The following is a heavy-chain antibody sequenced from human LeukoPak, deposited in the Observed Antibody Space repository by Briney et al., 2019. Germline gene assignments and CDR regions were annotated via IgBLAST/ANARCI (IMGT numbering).Heavy chain of an antibody. CDR2: IYYSGST. CDR1: GGSISSYY. Sequence: PSETLSLTCTVSGGSISSYYWSWIRQPPGKGLEWIGYIYYSGSTNYNPSLNSRGTISVDTSKNQFSLKLSSVTAADSAVYYCASSVYHYYYYYYMDVWGKGTTVTISS. D-gene: IGHD2-8*01. CDR3: ASSVYHYYYYYYMDV. V-gene: IGHV4-59*01. J-gene: IGHJ6*03.